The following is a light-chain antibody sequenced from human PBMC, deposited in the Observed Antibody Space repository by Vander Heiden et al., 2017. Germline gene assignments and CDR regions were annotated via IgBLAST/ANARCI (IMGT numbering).Light chain of an antibody. CDR1: SSNIGSYT. Sequence: QSVLTQPPSASGTPGQRVTISCSGSSSNIGSYTVNWYQQLPRTGPKLLIYTNNQRPSGVPDRFSGSKSGTSASLAISGLQSEDEADYHCAAWDDTLNGVVFGGGTKLSVL. CDR3: AAWDDTLNGVV. J-gene: IGLJ2*01. CDR2: TNN. V-gene: IGLV1-44*01.